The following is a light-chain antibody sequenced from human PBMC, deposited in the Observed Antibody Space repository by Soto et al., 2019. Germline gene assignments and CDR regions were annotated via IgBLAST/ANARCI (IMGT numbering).Light chain of an antibody. CDR3: HQYGSSPL. CDR1: QSVSSSY. Sequence: EIVWTQSPGTLSLSPGERATLSCRASQSVSSSYLAWYQQKPGQAPRLLIYGASSRATGIPDRFSGSGSGTDFTLTISRLEPEDFAVYYCHQYGSSPLFGQGTKVDIK. CDR2: GAS. V-gene: IGKV3-20*01. J-gene: IGKJ1*01.